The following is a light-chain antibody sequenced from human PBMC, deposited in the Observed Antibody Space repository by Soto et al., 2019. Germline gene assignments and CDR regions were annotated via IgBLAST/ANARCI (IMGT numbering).Light chain of an antibody. Sequence: ITQSPASLSTSVGGSVTITCRASQSISSYLNWYQQKPGQAPSLLIYGASTRATGIPARFSGSGSGTEFTLTISSLQSEDFAVYFCHQYNNWPRTFGQGTRLEI. CDR3: HQYNNWPRT. CDR2: GAS. V-gene: IGKV3-15*01. CDR1: QSISSY. J-gene: IGKJ5*01.